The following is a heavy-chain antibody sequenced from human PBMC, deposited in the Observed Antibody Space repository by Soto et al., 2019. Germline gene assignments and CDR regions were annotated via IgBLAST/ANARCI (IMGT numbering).Heavy chain of an antibody. V-gene: IGHV1-3*01. CDR2: INPANGNT. Sequence: QVQLVQSGAELKKPGASVNISCQASGFTFSDTLINWVRQGPGQRLEWMGWINPANGNTRYSEPFQGRVTISSLSSASTAYVALSYLTSEDTAVYYCARDIVSVGPRANEAFDVWGQGTMITVSS. CDR1: GFTFSDTL. J-gene: IGHJ3*01. CDR3: ARDIVSVGPRANEAFDV. D-gene: IGHD1-26*01.